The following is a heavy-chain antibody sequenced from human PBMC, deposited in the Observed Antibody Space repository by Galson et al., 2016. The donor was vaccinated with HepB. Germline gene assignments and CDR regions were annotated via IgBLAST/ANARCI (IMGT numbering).Heavy chain of an antibody. CDR1: GFSVSSNY. Sequence: SLRLSCAASGFSVSSNYLSWVRQAPGKGLEWVSVIFSAGTTYYADSAKGRFTISRDNSKNTPYLQMNSLRAEDTAVYYCSRDSGIVNLYYWGQGTRVTVSS. CDR2: IFSAGTT. V-gene: IGHV3-53*01. D-gene: IGHD1-26*01. J-gene: IGHJ4*02. CDR3: SRDSGIVNLYY.